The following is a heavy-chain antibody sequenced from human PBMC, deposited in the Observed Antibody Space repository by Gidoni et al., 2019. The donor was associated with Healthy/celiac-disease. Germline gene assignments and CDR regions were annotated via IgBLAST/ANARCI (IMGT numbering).Heavy chain of an antibody. CDR1: GFTFSSYA. CDR2: ISGSGGST. J-gene: IGHJ4*02. CDR3: AKTKTLTDYFDY. V-gene: IGHV3-23*01. Sequence: EVQLLESGGCLVQPGGSLRLSCSASGFTFSSYAMSWVRQAPGKGLEWVSAISGSGGSTYYADSVKGRFTISRDNSKNTLYLQMNSLRAEDTAVYYCAKTKTLTDYFDYWGQGTLVTVSS. D-gene: IGHD7-27*01.